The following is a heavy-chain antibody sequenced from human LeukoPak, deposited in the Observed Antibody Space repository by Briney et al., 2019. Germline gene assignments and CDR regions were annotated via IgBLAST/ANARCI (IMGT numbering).Heavy chain of an antibody. Sequence: ASVKVSCKASGGTFSSYAISWVRQAPGQGLEWMGWISAYNGNTNYAQKLQGRVTMTTDTSTSTAYMELRSLRSDDTAVYYCARDMVRGSNWFDPWGQGTLVTVSS. CDR1: GGTFSSYA. V-gene: IGHV1-18*01. CDR2: ISAYNGNT. D-gene: IGHD3-10*01. CDR3: ARDMVRGSNWFDP. J-gene: IGHJ5*02.